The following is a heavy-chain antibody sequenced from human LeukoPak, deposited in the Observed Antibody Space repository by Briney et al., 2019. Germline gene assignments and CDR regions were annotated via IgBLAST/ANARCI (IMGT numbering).Heavy chain of an antibody. J-gene: IGHJ4*02. V-gene: IGHV3-7*01. D-gene: IGHD2-8*01. CDR2: IKEDGGEK. Sequence: GSLRLSCAGSGFTFSSYWMSWVRQAPGEGLEWVANIKEDGGEKYYVDSVKGRFTISRDNAKNSLYLQMSSLRADDTAIYYCTRGGAASPGVYWGQGTLVTVSS. CDR1: GFTFSSYW. CDR3: TRGGAASPGVY.